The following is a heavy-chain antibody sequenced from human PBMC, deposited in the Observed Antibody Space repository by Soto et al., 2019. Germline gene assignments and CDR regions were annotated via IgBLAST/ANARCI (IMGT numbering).Heavy chain of an antibody. Sequence: SSETLSLTCTVSGGSFRPFFWSWIRQPPGKRLEWIGYVDYSGYTAYNPSLRSRVNMSLDTSQSQFSLQLSSVTPADTAVYYCARGVSSSYWFDPWGQGTQDTVSS. V-gene: IGHV4-59*13. CDR1: GGSFRPFF. CDR2: VDYSGYT. J-gene: IGHJ5*02. CDR3: ARGVSSSYWFDP. D-gene: IGHD3-10*01.